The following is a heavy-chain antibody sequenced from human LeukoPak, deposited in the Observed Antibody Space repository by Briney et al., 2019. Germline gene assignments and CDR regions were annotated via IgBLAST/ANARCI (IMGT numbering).Heavy chain of an antibody. J-gene: IGHJ4*02. CDR3: ARVRVGAYDFWSGYRDY. V-gene: IGHV3-21*01. Sequence: GGSLRLSCAASGFTFSTYNMNWVRQAPGKGLEWVSSISYSSSYIYYADSVKGRFTISRDDAKNSLYLQMNSLRAEDTAVYYCARVRVGAYDFWSGYRDYWGQGTLVTVSS. D-gene: IGHD3-3*01. CDR2: ISYSSSYI. CDR1: GFTFSTYN.